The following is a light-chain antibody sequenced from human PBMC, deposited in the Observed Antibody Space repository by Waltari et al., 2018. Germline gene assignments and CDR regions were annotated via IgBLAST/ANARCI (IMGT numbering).Light chain of an antibody. V-gene: IGLV2-11*01. CDR2: DVS. Sequence: QSALTQPSSVSGSPGQSVTISCTGPSSDVGGYNLFSWYQMHPGKAPKLMIYDVSKRPSGVPDRFSGAKSGNTASLTISGLQAEDEADYYCCSYAGSYTRYVFGTGTKVTVL. J-gene: IGLJ1*01. CDR3: CSYAGSYTRYV. CDR1: SSDVGGYNL.